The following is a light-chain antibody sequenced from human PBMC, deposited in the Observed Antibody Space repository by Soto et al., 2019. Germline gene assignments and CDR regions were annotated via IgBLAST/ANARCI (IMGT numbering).Light chain of an antibody. J-gene: IGLJ2*01. CDR3: AAWDDRLNGVL. V-gene: IGLV1-44*01. Sequence: QSVLTQPPSASGTPGQRVTISCSGSRSNIGSYTVNWYQQLPGTAPKLLIYDNNQRPSGVPDRFSGSKSGTSASLAISGLQSEDEAEYYCAAWDDRLNGVLFGGGTKVTVL. CDR1: RSNIGSYT. CDR2: DNN.